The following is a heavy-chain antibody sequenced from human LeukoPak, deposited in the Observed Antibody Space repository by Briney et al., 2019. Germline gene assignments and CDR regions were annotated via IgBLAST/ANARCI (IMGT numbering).Heavy chain of an antibody. D-gene: IGHD4-17*01. Sequence: GGSLRLSCAASGFTFSSYSMNWVRQAPGKGLEWVSSISSSSSYIYYADSVKGRFTISRDNAKNSLYLQMNSLRAEDTAVYYCARISDGDPEGAFDIWGQGTMVTVSS. V-gene: IGHV3-21*01. CDR1: GFTFSSYS. CDR2: ISSSSSYI. CDR3: ARISDGDPEGAFDI. J-gene: IGHJ3*02.